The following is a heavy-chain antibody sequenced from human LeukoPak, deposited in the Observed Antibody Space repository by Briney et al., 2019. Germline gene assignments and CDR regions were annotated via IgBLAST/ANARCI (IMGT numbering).Heavy chain of an antibody. V-gene: IGHV3-74*01. CDR1: GFTFSSYW. Sequence: GGPLRLSCAASGFTFSSYWMHWVRHAPGKGLVWVSRINSDGITTSYADSVRGRFTISRDNAKNTLHLQMNSLRADDTALYYCVRDYYYGLDVWGQGTTVTVSS. J-gene: IGHJ6*02. CDR3: VRDYYYGLDV. CDR2: INSDGITT.